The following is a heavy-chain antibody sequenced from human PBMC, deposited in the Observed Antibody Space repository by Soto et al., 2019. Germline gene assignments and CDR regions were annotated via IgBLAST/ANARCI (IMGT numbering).Heavy chain of an antibody. V-gene: IGHV4-34*01. J-gene: IGHJ5*02. Sequence: PSETLSLTCAVYRVSFSGYCWSWIRQPPGKGLEWIGDIGYSGSTHYNPSLTSRVNIPIDTSKNQFSLRLSSVTAADTAVYYCARLWFGSVDGLPNNWFDPWGQGTLVTVSS. D-gene: IGHD3-10*01. CDR2: IGYSGST. CDR3: ARLWFGSVDGLPNNWFDP. CDR1: RVSFSGYC.